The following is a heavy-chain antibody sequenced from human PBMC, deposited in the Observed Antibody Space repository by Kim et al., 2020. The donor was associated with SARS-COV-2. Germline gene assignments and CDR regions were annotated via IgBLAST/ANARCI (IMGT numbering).Heavy chain of an antibody. D-gene: IGHD3-9*01. J-gene: IGHJ5*02. CDR2: IFHSGGT. V-gene: IGHV4-39*01. CDR1: GDSIMSTSYY. CDR3: ARQWNDVLTGYYLDP. Sequence: SETLSLTCIVSGDSIMSTSYYWAWIRQPPGRGLEWIGSIFHSGGTHYKPSLKSRVTMSVDTSKNQFSLKLNSVTAADTAVYYCARQWNDVLTGYYLDPWGQGALVTVSS.